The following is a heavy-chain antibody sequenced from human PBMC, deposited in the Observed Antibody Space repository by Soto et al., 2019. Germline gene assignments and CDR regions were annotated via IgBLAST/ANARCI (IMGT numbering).Heavy chain of an antibody. CDR3: ARALRNWFDP. Sequence: PSETLSLTCTVSGGSISSYYWSWIRQPPGKGLEWIGYIYYSGSTNYNPSLKSRVTISVDTSKNQFSLKLSSVTAADTAVYYCARALRNWFDPWGQGTLVTVSP. D-gene: IGHD2-21*02. CDR2: IYYSGST. V-gene: IGHV4-59*01. J-gene: IGHJ5*02. CDR1: GGSISSYY.